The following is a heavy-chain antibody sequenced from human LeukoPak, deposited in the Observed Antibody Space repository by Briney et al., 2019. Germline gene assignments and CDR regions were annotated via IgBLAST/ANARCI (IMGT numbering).Heavy chain of an antibody. V-gene: IGHV4-59*01. CDR3: ARGRNDNGGMFFDS. CDR2: ISYSGYA. D-gene: IGHD4-23*01. CDR1: GGSIRSFY. J-gene: IGHJ4*02. Sequence: SETLSLTCTVSGGSIRSFYWSWIRQAPGKGLEWIGSISYSGYASYSPSLKGRVGISVDPSKSQFSLRLSSMTAADTAIYYCARGRNDNGGMFFDSWAQGTLVTVSS.